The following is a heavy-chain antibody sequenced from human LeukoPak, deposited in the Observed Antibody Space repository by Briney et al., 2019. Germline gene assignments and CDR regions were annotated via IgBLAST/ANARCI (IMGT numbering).Heavy chain of an antibody. CDR1: GFTFSSYA. V-gene: IGHV3-30-3*01. D-gene: IGHD2-2*01. Sequence: GGSLRLSCAASGFTFSSYAMHWVRQAPGKGLEWVAVISYDGSNKYYADSVKGRFTISRDNSKNTLYLQMNSLRAEDMALYYCAKGGYCSSTSCYLDYWGQGTLVTVSS. CDR3: AKGGYCSSTSCYLDY. J-gene: IGHJ4*02. CDR2: ISYDGSNK.